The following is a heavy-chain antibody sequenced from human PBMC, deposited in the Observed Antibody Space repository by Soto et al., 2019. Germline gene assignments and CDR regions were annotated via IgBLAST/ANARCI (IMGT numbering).Heavy chain of an antibody. D-gene: IGHD2-2*01. CDR2: ISSSSSTI. CDR3: ARVGFLSTMLVYPNWFDP. J-gene: IGHJ5*02. CDR1: GFTFSSYS. Sequence: EVQLVESGGGLVQPGGSLRLSCAASGFTFSSYSMNWVRQAPGKGLEWVSYISSSSSTIYYADSVKGRFTISRDNAKNSLYLQMNSLRDEDTAVYYCARVGFLSTMLVYPNWFDPWGQGTLVTVSS. V-gene: IGHV3-48*02.